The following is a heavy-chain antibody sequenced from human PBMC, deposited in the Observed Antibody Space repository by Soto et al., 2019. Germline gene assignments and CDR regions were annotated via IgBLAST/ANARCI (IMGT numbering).Heavy chain of an antibody. D-gene: IGHD2-21*01. CDR3: ARDQLWAFDY. CDR1: GFTFSSYT. J-gene: IGHJ4*02. CDR2: ISNIESPI. V-gene: IGHV3-48*01. Sequence: SCAASGFTFSSYTMNWVRQAPGKGLEWISYISNIESPISYADSVKVRFTISRDNTKDSLYLQMNSLRVEDTAVHYCARDQLWAFDYWAQGILVTVS.